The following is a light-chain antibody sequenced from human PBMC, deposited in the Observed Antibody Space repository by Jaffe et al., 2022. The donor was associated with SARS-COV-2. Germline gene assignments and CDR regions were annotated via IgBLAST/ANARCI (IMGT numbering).Light chain of an antibody. J-gene: IGLJ3*02. CDR1: ALTNKY. V-gene: IGLV3-10*01. Sequence: SYELTQPPSVSVSPGQTARITCSGDALTNKYVYWYQQKSGQAPVLVIFEDSKRPSETPARFSGSSSGTLVTLTISGALAEDEADYYCFSTDRSGDQRGVFGGGTKLTVL. CDR3: FSTDRSGDQRGV. CDR2: EDS.